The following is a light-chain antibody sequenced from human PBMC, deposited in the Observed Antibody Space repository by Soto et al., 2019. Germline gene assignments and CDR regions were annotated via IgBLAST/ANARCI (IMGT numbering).Light chain of an antibody. V-gene: IGKV1-9*01. CDR1: QGISTY. Sequence: DIQLTQSPSFLSASVGDRVTITCRASQGISTYLAWHQQKPGQAPRLLIYAASALQSGVPSRFSGSGSGTEFTRTISSLQPEDFATYYCQQVNSYPQLTFGGGTKVEIK. J-gene: IGKJ4*01. CDR2: AAS. CDR3: QQVNSYPQLT.